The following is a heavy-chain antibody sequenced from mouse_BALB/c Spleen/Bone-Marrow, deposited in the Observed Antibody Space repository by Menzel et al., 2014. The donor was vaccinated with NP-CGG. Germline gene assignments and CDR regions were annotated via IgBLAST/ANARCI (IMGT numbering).Heavy chain of an antibody. J-gene: IGHJ3*01. V-gene: IGHV5-17*02. Sequence: EVQRVESGGGLVQPGGSRKLSCAASGFTFSSFGMHWVRQAPEKGLEWVAYISSGSGTIYYADTVKGRFTISRDNPKNTLFLQMTSLRSEDTAMYYCASRAYWGQGTLVTVSA. CDR1: GFTFSSFG. CDR3: ASRAY. CDR2: ISSGSGTI.